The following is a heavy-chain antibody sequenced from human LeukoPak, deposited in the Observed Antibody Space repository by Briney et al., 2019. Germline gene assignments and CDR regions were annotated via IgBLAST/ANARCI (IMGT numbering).Heavy chain of an antibody. CDR1: GYTFTSYY. CDR3: AIDFVVVVATTPGGGTYYFDY. D-gene: IGHD2-15*01. V-gene: IGHV1-46*01. CDR2: INPSGGST. Sequence: ASVKVSCKASGYTFTSYYMHWVRQAPGQGLEWMGIINPSGGSTSYAQKFQGRVTMTRDTSTSTVYMELSSLRSEDTAVYYCAIDFVVVVATTPGGGTYYFDYWGQGTLVTVSS. J-gene: IGHJ4*02.